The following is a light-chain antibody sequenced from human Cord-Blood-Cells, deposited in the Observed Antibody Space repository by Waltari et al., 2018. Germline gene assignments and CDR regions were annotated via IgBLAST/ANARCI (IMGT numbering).Light chain of an antibody. CDR3: QQYYSTPRT. CDR2: WAS. V-gene: IGKV4-1*01. CDR1: QSVLYSSNNKNY. Sequence: DIVMTQSPDSLAVSLRERATSNCKSSQSVLYSSNNKNYLAWYQQKPGQPPKLLIYWASTRESGVPDRFSGSGSGTDFTLTISSLQAEDVAVYYCQQYYSTPRTFGPGTKVDIK. J-gene: IGKJ3*01.